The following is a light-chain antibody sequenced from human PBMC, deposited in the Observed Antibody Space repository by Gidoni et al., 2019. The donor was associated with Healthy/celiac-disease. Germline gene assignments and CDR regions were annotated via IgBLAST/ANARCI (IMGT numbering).Light chain of an antibody. V-gene: IGLV2-8*01. Sequence: QSALTQPPSASGSPGQSVTISCTGTSSDVGGYNYVSWYQQPPGKAPKLMIYEVSKRPSGVPDRSSGSKSGNTASLTVSGLQAEDEADYYCSSYAGSNNFEVFGTGTKVTVL. CDR2: EVS. J-gene: IGLJ1*01. CDR3: SSYAGSNNFEV. CDR1: SSDVGGYNY.